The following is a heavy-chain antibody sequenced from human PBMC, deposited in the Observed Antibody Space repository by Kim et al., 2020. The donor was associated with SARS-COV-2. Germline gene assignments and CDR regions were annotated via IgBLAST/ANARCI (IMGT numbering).Heavy chain of an antibody. J-gene: IGHJ4*02. D-gene: IGHD3-9*01. Sequence: QKFPGRVTLTADESTSTAYMELSSLRSEDTAVYYCARDFDPRDTSYEFDYWGQGTLVTVSS. V-gene: IGHV1-69*01. CDR3: ARDFDPRDTSYEFDY.